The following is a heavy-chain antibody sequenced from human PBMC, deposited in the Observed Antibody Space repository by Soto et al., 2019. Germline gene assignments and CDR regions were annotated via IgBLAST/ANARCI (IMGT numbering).Heavy chain of an antibody. V-gene: IGHV3-23*01. CDR2: ISGSGGST. CDR1: GFTFSSYA. CDR3: AKEGLEMATLGTHFDY. D-gene: IGHD5-12*01. Sequence: EVQLLESGGGLVQPGGSLRLSCAASGFTFSSYAMSWVRQARGKGLEWVSAISGSGGSTYYADSVKGRFTISRDNSKNTLYLQMNSLRAEDTAVYYCAKEGLEMATLGTHFDYWGQGTLVTVSS. J-gene: IGHJ4*02.